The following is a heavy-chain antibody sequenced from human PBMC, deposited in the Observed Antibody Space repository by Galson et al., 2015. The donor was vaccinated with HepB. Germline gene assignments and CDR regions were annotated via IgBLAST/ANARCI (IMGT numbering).Heavy chain of an antibody. Sequence: SVKVSCKASGYTFTSYGISWVRQAPGQGLEWMGWISAYNGNTNYAQKLQGRVTMTTDTSTSTAYMELRSLRSDDTAVYYCARGGYCSGGSCYYGPYYFDYWGQGTLVTVSS. CDR2: ISAYNGNT. CDR3: ARGGYCSGGSCYYGPYYFDY. V-gene: IGHV1-18*01. J-gene: IGHJ4*02. D-gene: IGHD2-15*01. CDR1: GYTFTSYG.